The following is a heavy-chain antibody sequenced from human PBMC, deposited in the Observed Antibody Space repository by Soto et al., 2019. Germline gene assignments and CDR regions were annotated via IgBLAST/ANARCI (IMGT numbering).Heavy chain of an antibody. Sequence: EVQLVESGGGLVQPGGSLRLSCAASGFTFSSYSMNWVRQAPGKGLEWVSCISTSSSYIYYADSVKGRFTISRDNAKNSLYLQLNSLRAEDTAVYYCVKTEYQLLHSAFDIWGQGTMVTVSS. CDR3: VKTEYQLLHSAFDI. D-gene: IGHD2-2*01. V-gene: IGHV3-21*01. CDR2: ISTSSSYI. CDR1: GFTFSSYS. J-gene: IGHJ3*02.